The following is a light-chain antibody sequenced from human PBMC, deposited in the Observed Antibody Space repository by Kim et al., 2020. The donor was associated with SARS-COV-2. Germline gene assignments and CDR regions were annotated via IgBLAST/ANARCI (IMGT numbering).Light chain of an antibody. CDR3: LQYDDWPRT. Sequence: VSPGERATLSCRATQNIRNNLAWYQQRPGQAPRLLIYGASNRATGIPATFHGSGSGTEFLLTISSLQSEDFAVYYCLQYDDWPRTFGQGTKVDIK. CDR1: QNIRNN. CDR2: GAS. V-gene: IGKV3-15*01. J-gene: IGKJ2*01.